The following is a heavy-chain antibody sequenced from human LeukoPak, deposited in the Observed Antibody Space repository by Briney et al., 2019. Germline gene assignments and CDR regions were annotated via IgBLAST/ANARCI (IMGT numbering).Heavy chain of an antibody. D-gene: IGHD2-2*01. CDR1: GFTFSSYG. CDR2: IRYEGSNK. CDR3: ANGAAGQYCTSTNCYR. Sequence: GGSLRLSCAASGFTFSSYGKHWVRQAPGRGLEWVAFIRYEGSNKYYADSVKGRFTISRDNSKNTLYLQMNSLRAEDTAVYYCANGAAGQYCTSTNCYRWGQGTLVTVSS. V-gene: IGHV3-30*02. J-gene: IGHJ4*02.